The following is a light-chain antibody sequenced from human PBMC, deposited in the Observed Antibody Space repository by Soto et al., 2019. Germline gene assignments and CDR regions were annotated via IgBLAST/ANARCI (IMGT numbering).Light chain of an antibody. CDR1: QGVSSH. CDR3: QHLNGYPIT. J-gene: IGKJ5*01. Sequence: IQLTQFPSSLSASVGDGVTITCRASQGVSSHLAWHQQKPGKAPKLLIYEVSTLQSGVPSRFSGSGSGTDFTLTISSLQPEDFATYYCQHLNGYPITFGQGTRLEIK. V-gene: IGKV1-9*01. CDR2: EVS.